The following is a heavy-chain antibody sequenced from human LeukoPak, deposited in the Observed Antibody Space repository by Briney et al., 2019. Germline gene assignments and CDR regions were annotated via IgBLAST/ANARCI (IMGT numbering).Heavy chain of an antibody. D-gene: IGHD6-13*01. Sequence: SETLSLTCTVSSGSISGYYWSWIRQPPGKGLEWIGYIYYPGSTNYNPSLKSRVTISVDTSKNQFSLKLKSVTAADTAVYYCARPAKGAIASGGTPHWYFDLWGRGTLVTVSS. CDR1: SGSISGYY. J-gene: IGHJ2*01. CDR2: IYYPGST. V-gene: IGHV4-59*08. CDR3: ARPAKGAIASGGTPHWYFDL.